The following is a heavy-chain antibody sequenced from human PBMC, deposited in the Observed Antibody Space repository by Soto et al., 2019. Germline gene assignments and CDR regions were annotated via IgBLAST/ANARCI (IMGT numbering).Heavy chain of an antibody. J-gene: IGHJ4*02. V-gene: IGHV1-3*01. CDR2: INAGNGDT. D-gene: IGHD3-22*01. CDR3: ARDWTHYDSSGPGDY. Sequence: ASVKVSCKASGYTFTSYPMHWVRQAPGQGLEWMGWINAGNGDTKYSQKFQGRVTITRDTSANTAYMELSSLRSEDTAVFYCARDWTHYDSSGPGDYWGQGTLVTVSS. CDR1: GYTFTSYP.